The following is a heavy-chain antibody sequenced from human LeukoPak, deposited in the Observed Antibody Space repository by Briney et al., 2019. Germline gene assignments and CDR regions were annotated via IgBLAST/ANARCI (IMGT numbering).Heavy chain of an antibody. V-gene: IGHV3-53*01. CDR3: ARERRYCSGDNCYSGHDY. CDR1: GFTVSSNY. D-gene: IGHD2-15*01. Sequence: GGSLRLSCAVSGFTVSSNYMSWVRQAPGKGLEWVSLIHSGGNTDYADSLKDRVTISRDSSKNMVNPQINSLRPEDMAVYYCARERRYCSGDNCYSGHDYWGQGTLVIVSS. J-gene: IGHJ4*02. CDR2: IHSGGNT.